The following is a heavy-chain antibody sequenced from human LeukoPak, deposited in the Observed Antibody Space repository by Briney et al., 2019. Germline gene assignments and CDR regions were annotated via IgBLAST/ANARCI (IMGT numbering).Heavy chain of an antibody. CDR1: GYSISSGYY. V-gene: IGHV4-38-2*02. J-gene: IGHJ6*03. CDR2: IYHSGST. CDR3: ARLAHVDTAMVPDYYMDV. D-gene: IGHD5-18*01. Sequence: SETLSLTCTVSGYSISSGYYWGWIRQPPGKGLEWIGSIYHSGSTYYNPSLKSRVTISVDTSKNQFSLKLSSVTAADTAVYYCARLAHVDTAMVPDYYMDVWGKGTTVTISS.